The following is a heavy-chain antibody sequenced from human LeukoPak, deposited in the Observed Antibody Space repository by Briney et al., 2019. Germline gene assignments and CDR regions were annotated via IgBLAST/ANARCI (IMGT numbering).Heavy chain of an antibody. CDR2: IYYSGST. D-gene: IGHD3-3*01. Sequence: SETLSLTCTVSGGSISSYYWSWIRQPPGKGLEWIGHIYYSGSTNNNPSLKSRVTISVDTSKNQFSLKLSSVTAADTAVYYCARSGITIFGVVPFDIWGQGTMVTVSS. V-gene: IGHV4-59*12. CDR1: GGSISSYY. J-gene: IGHJ3*02. CDR3: ARSGITIFGVVPFDI.